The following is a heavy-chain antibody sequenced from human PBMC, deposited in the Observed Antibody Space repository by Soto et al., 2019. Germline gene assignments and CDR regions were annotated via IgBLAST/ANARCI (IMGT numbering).Heavy chain of an antibody. D-gene: IGHD3-3*01. J-gene: IGHJ6*02. CDR2: IYHTGTT. V-gene: IGHV4-38-2*01. Sequence: SETLSLTCAVSGDSISRGYHWAWIRQPPTKGLEWIASIYHTGTTYYNPSLKSRVTISVDTSKNQFSLKLSSVTAADTAVYYCARPSRLRFLESPLDVWGQGTTVTVSS. CDR1: GDSISRGYH. CDR3: ARPSRLRFLESPLDV.